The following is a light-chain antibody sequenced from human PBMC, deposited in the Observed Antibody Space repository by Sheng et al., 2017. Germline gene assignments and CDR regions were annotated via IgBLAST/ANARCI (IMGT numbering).Light chain of an antibody. V-gene: IGKV3-15*01. J-gene: IGKJ4*01. CDR1: QDVRTN. Sequence: EIVVTQSPATLSVSLGERVTLSCRASQDVRTNLAWYQQSPGQAPRLLIYGASTRATGIPARFSGSGAGTEFTLTISSLQSEDFAVYSCQQRRSWPLTFGGGTKVEIK. CDR2: GAS. CDR3: QQRRSWPLT.